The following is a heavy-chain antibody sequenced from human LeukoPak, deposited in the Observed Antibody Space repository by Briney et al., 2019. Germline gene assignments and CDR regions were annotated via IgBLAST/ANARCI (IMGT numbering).Heavy chain of an antibody. CDR3: AKTGPGTMVRGIPRYYFDY. Sequence: PGGSLRLSCAASGFTFSSYAMHWVRQAPGKGLEYVSAISSNGGSTYYANSVKGRFTISRDNSKNTLYLQMNSLRAEDTAVYYCAKTGPGTMVRGIPRYYFDYWGQGTLVTVSS. J-gene: IGHJ4*02. CDR2: ISSNGGST. D-gene: IGHD3-10*01. CDR1: GFTFSSYA. V-gene: IGHV3-64*01.